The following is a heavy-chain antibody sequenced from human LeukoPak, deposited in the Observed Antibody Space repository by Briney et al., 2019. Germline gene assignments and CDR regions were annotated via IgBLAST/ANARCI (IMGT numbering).Heavy chain of an antibody. V-gene: IGHV1-46*01. CDR1: GYTFTSYY. CDR3: ARDPISRKYCSGGSCTGWFDP. D-gene: IGHD2-15*01. CDR2: INPSGGST. J-gene: IGHJ5*02. Sequence: GASVKVSCKASGYTFTSYYMHWVRQAPGQGLEWMGIINPSGGSTSYAQKFQGRVTMTRDMSTSTVYMELSSLRSEDTAVYYCARDPISRKYCSGGSCTGWFDPWGQGTLVTVSS.